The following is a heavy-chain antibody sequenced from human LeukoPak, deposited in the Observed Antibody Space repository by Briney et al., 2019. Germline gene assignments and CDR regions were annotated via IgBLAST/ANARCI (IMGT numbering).Heavy chain of an antibody. D-gene: IGHD3-22*01. J-gene: IGHJ4*02. CDR3: ARVSYYDSSGLVDY. Sequence: PGGSLRLSCVASGFTFSSHWMHWVRQATGKGLEWVSAIGTAGDTYYPGSVKGRFTISRENAKNSLYLQMNSLRAEDTAVYYCARVSYYDSSGLVDYWGQGTLVTASS. CDR1: GFTFSSHW. CDR2: IGTAGDT. V-gene: IGHV3-13*01.